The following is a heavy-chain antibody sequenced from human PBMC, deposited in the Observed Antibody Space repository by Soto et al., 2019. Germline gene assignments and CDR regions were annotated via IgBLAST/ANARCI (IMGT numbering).Heavy chain of an antibody. D-gene: IGHD3-3*01. V-gene: IGHV3-11*01. CDR3: ARGPHAIFGVVPLGY. CDR1: GFTFSDYY. J-gene: IGHJ4*02. Sequence: GGSLRLSCAASGFTFSDYYMSWIRQAPGKWLEWVSYISSSGSTIYYADSVKGRFTISRDNAKNSLYLQMNSLRAEDTAVYYCARGPHAIFGVVPLGYWGQGXLVTVYS. CDR2: ISSSGSTI.